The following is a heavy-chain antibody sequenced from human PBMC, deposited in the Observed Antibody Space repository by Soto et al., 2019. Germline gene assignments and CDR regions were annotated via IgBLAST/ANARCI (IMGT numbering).Heavy chain of an antibody. CDR3: ARVPYSSGWYNAFDI. J-gene: IGHJ3*02. V-gene: IGHV4-34*01. D-gene: IGHD6-13*01. CDR1: DGSFSGYY. Sequence: QVQLQQWGAGMLQPSETLSLTCAVYDGSFSGYYWSWIRQPPGKGLEWIGEINHSGSTNYNPSLKSRVTISVDTSKNQFSLKLSSVTAADTAVYYCARVPYSSGWYNAFDIWGQGTMVTVSS. CDR2: INHSGST.